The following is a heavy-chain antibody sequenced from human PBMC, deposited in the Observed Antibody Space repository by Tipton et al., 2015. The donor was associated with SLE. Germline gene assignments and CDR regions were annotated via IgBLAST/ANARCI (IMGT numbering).Heavy chain of an antibody. Sequence: TLSLTCSVSGGFISSYYWSWIRQPPGKGLEWIGYIYHTGSTNYNPSLKSRVTISVDTSKNQFSLKLSSVTAADTAVYYCARLDWGYFDYWGQGTLVTVSS. CDR2: IYHTGST. CDR3: ARLDWGYFDY. D-gene: IGHD3/OR15-3a*01. V-gene: IGHV4-59*01. J-gene: IGHJ4*01. CDR1: GGFISSYY.